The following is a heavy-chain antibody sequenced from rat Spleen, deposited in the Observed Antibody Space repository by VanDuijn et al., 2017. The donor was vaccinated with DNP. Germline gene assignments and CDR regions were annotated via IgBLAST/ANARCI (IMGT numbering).Heavy chain of an antibody. Sequence: EVQLVESGGGLVQPGRSMKLSCAASGFTFSHYYMAWVRQAPTRGLEWVASISTGGGNTYYRDSVKGRFTISRDNAKTTLYLQMDSLGSEETATYYCAKHGGTVPYYARDAWGKGTSVTFSS. CDR2: ISTGGGNT. CDR1: GFTFSHYY. J-gene: IGHJ4*01. D-gene: IGHD1-1*01. CDR3: AKHGGTVPYYARDA. V-gene: IGHV5S11*01.